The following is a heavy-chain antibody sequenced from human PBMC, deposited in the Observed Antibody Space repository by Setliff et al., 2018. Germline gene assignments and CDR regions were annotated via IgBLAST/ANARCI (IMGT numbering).Heavy chain of an antibody. CDR2: ISAYTGNT. V-gene: IGHV1-18*01. Sequence: GASVKVSCKASGYTFTNYGISWVRQAPGQGLEWMGWISAYTGNTYSAQKFQGRLTMTTDTSTTTAYMELRSLRSDDTAVYYCSRLVRYCTTTTCQSVPGAEVWGQGTLVTVSS. CDR3: SRLVRYCTTTTCQSVPGAEV. J-gene: IGHJ4*02. D-gene: IGHD2-8*01. CDR1: GYTFTNYG.